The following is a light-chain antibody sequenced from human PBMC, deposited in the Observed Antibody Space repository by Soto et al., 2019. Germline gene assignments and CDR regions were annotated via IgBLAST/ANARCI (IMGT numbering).Light chain of an antibody. Sequence: EILFTQSPDTLSFSPGERAALSCRARQSVTTYLAWYQQKPGQAPRLLIYDASNRATGIPARFSGSGSGTDFTLTISSLEPEDFAVYYCQQRSNWPPLISFGQGTRLEIK. J-gene: IGKJ5*01. V-gene: IGKV3-11*01. CDR1: QSVTTY. CDR3: QQRSNWPPLIS. CDR2: DAS.